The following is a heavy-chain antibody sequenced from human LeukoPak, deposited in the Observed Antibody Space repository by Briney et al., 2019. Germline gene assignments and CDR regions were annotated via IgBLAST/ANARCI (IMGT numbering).Heavy chain of an antibody. Sequence: SETLSLTCAISDDSFSSHYWTWIRQPPGKGLEWIGYISYIGSTNYNPSLKSRVTISIDTSKNQFSLKLSSVTAADTAVYYCARDLVTVTKGFDIWGQGTMVSVSS. CDR3: ARDLVTVTKGFDI. D-gene: IGHD4-17*01. J-gene: IGHJ3*02. CDR1: DDSFSSHY. CDR2: ISYIGST. V-gene: IGHV4-59*11.